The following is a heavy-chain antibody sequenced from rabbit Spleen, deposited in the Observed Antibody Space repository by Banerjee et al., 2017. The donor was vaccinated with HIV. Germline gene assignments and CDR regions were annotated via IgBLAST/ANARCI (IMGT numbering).Heavy chain of an antibody. Sequence: QSLEESGGDLVKPGASLTLTCTASGFSFSSSDYMCWVRQAPGKGLEWIACIAGSSSGFTYSATWAKGRSTFSKSSSTTVTLQMTSLTAADTATYFCARDLAGVIGWNFDLWGQGTLVTVS. J-gene: IGHJ4*01. CDR1: GFSFSSSDY. CDR2: IAGSSSGFT. D-gene: IGHD4-1*01. V-gene: IGHV1S40*01. CDR3: ARDLAGVIGWNFDL.